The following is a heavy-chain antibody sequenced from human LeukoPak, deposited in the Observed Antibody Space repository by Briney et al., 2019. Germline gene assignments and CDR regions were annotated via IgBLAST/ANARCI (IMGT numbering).Heavy chain of an antibody. CDR3: ARDKRNYGSGVVMDV. CDR1: GYTFTGYY. V-gene: IGHV1-2*02. D-gene: IGHD3-10*01. J-gene: IGHJ6*04. Sequence: ASVKVSCKASGYTFTGYYVYWVRQAPGQGLEWMGWINPNSGGTNYAQKFQGRVTMTRDTSISTAYMELSRLRSDDTAVYYCARDKRNYGSGVVMDVWGKGTTVTISS. CDR2: INPNSGGT.